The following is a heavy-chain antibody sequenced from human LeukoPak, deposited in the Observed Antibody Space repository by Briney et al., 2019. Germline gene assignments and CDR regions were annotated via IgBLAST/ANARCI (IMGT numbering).Heavy chain of an antibody. Sequence: SETLSLTCTVSGGSISSSSYYWGWIRQPPGKGLEWIGSIYYSGSTYYNPSLKSRVTISVDTSKNQFSLKLSSVTAADTAVYYCARYEWEPHLNYFDYWGQGTLVTVSS. V-gene: IGHV4-39*07. D-gene: IGHD1-26*01. CDR2: IYYSGST. CDR3: ARYEWEPHLNYFDY. J-gene: IGHJ4*02. CDR1: GGSISSSSYY.